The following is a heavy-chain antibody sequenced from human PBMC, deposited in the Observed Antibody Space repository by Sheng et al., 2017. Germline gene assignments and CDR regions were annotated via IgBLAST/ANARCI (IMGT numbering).Heavy chain of an antibody. Sequence: QVQLVQSGAEVKKPGSSVKVSCKASGGTFSSYTISWVRQAPGQGLEWMGRIIPILGIANYAQKFQGRVTITADKSTSTAYMELSSLRSEDTAVYYCARASILYYYDSSGYEGWYFDLWGRGTLVTVSS. J-gene: IGHJ2*01. CDR3: ARASILYYYDSSGYEGWYFDL. CDR1: GGTFSSYT. D-gene: IGHD3-22*01. CDR2: IIPILGIA. V-gene: IGHV1-69*02.